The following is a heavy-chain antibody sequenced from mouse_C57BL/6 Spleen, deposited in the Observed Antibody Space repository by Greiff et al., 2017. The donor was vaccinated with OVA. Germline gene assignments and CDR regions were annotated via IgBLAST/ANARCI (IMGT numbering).Heavy chain of an antibody. V-gene: IGHV1-15*01. Sequence: VKLQESGAELVRPGASVTLSCKASGYTFTDYEMHWVKQTPVHGLEWIGAIDPETGGTAYNQKFKGKAILTADKSSSTAYMELRSLTSEDSAVYYCTRSDYDYDKGSFDVWGTGTTVTVSS. CDR1: GYTFTDYE. J-gene: IGHJ1*03. CDR2: IDPETGGT. D-gene: IGHD2-4*01. CDR3: TRSDYDYDKGSFDV.